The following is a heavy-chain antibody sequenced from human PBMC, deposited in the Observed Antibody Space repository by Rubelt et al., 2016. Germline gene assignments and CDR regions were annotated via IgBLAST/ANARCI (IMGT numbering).Heavy chain of an antibody. CDR2: IRSNANSYAT. CDR3: TRLSSSWTNWYFDL. Sequence: QASGKGLEWVGRIRSNANSYATAYAASVKCRFTISRDDSKNTAYLQMNSLKTEDTAVYYCTRLSSSWTNWYFDLWCRGTLVTVSS. D-gene: IGHD6-13*01. J-gene: IGHJ2*01. V-gene: IGHV3-73*01.